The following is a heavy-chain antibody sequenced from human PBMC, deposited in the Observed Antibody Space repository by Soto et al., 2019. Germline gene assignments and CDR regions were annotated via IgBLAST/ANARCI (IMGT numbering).Heavy chain of an antibody. Sequence: SETLSLTCAVYGGSFSGYYWSWIRQPPGKGLEWIGEINHSGSTNYNPSLKSRVTISVDTSKNQFSLKLSSVTAADTAVYYCARSYNNWFDPWGQGTLVTVSS. V-gene: IGHV4-34*01. J-gene: IGHJ5*02. CDR2: INHSGST. CDR1: GGSFSGYY. D-gene: IGHD4-4*01. CDR3: ARSYNNWFDP.